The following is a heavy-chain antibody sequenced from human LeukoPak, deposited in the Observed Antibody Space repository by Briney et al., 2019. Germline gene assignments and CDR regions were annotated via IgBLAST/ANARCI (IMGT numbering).Heavy chain of an antibody. V-gene: IGHV3-23*01. D-gene: IGHD5-24*01. CDR2: ISGSGGST. CDR1: GFTFSSYA. J-gene: IGHJ4*02. Sequence: GGSLRLSCAASGFTFSSYAMSWVRQAPGKGLEWVSAISGSGGSTHYADSVKGRFTISRDNSKNTLYLQMNSLRAEDTAVYYCARDRDGYSPFDYWGQGTLVTVSS. CDR3: ARDRDGYSPFDY.